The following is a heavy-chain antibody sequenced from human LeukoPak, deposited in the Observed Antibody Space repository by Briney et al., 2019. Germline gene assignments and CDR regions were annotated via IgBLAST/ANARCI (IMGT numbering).Heavy chain of an antibody. V-gene: IGHV1-18*01. J-gene: IGHJ1*01. CDR2: ISAYNGNT. CDR3: ARGYYYDSSGYYSPAEYFQH. D-gene: IGHD3-22*01. CDR1: GYTFTSYG. Sequence: AASVKVSCKASGYTFTSYGISWVRQAPGQGLEGMGWISAYNGNTNYAQKLQGRVTMTTDTSTSTAYMELRSLRSDDTAVYYCARGYYYDSSGYYSPAEYFQHWGQGTLVTVSS.